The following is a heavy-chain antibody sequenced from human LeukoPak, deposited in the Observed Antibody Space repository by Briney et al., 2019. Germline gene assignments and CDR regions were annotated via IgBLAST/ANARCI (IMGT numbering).Heavy chain of an antibody. D-gene: IGHD3-10*01. V-gene: IGHV4-39*07. CDR2: IYYTGSS. CDR1: GGAISSSDDY. CDR3: ARTRSYSAYYFDY. Sequence: SETLSLTCSVSGGAISSSDDYWGFVRQTPGKGLEWMGSIYYTGSSHYNPSLRSRATISVDTSKNQFSLKLSSVTAADTAVYYCARTRSYSAYYFDYWGQGTLVTVSS. J-gene: IGHJ4*02.